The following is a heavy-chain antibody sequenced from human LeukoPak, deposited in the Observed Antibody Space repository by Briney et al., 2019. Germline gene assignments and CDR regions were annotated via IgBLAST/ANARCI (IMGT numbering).Heavy chain of an antibody. J-gene: IGHJ5*02. CDR2: IRYDGSNK. CDR3: AKAGHCGGDCYRSNWFDP. CDR1: GFTFSSYG. V-gene: IGHV3-30*02. Sequence: GGSLRLSCAASGFTFSSYGMHWVRQAPGKGLEWVAFIRYDGSNKYYADSVKGRFTISRDNSKNTLYLQMNSLRAEDTAVYYCAKAGHCGGDCYRSNWFDPWGQGTLVTVSS. D-gene: IGHD2-21*02.